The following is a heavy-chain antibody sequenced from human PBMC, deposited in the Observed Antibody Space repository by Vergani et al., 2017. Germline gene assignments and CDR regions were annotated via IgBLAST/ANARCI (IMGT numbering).Heavy chain of an antibody. CDR1: GFTVSSNY. CDR2: IYSGGST. J-gene: IGHJ6*02. Sequence: EVQLVESGGGLVQPGGSLRLSCAASGFTVSSNYMSWVRQAPGKGLEWVSVIYSGGSTYYADSVKGRFTISRDNSKNTLYLQMNSLRAEDTAVYYCARDVGAREFYYYGMDVWGQGTTVTVSS. CDR3: ARDVGAREFYYYGMDV. V-gene: IGHV3-66*02. D-gene: IGHD1-26*01.